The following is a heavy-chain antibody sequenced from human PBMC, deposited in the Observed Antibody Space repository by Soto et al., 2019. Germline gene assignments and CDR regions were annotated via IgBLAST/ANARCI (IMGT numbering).Heavy chain of an antibody. D-gene: IGHD6-6*01. CDR3: ARDRIVSSIAAEYYYYYYYMDV. CDR2: IWYDGSNK. V-gene: IGHV3-33*01. J-gene: IGHJ6*03. CDR1: GFTFSSYG. Sequence: GGSLRLSCAASGFTFSSYGMHWVRQAPGKGLEWVAVIWYDGSNKYYADSVKGRFTISRDNSKNTLYLQMNSLRAEDTAVYYCARDRIVSSIAAEYYYYYYYMDVWGKGTTVTVSS.